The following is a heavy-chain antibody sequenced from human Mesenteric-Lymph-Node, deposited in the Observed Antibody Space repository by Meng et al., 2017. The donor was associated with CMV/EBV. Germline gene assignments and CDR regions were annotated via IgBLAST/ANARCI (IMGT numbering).Heavy chain of an antibody. V-gene: IGHV3-72*01. CDR3: VRDRGLGGLEWLFD. Sequence: GGSLRLSCAASGFTFSDHHMDWVRQAPGKGLEWVGRSRNKANSYTTEYAASVKGRFTISRDDSKNSVYLKMNSLKTEDTAVYYCVRDRGLGGLEWLFDWGQGTLVTVSS. CDR1: GFTFSDHH. J-gene: IGHJ4*02. D-gene: IGHD3-3*01. CDR2: SRNKANSYTT.